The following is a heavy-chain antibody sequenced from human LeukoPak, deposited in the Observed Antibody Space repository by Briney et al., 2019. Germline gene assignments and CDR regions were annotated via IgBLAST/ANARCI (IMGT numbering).Heavy chain of an antibody. CDR3: ARGSIAARPDGY. CDR2: IYHSGGT. D-gene: IGHD6-6*01. CDR1: GGSFSGYD. J-gene: IGHJ4*01. Sequence: SQTLSLTCAVYGGSFSGYDWSWIRQHPGKWLGWIVEIYHSGGTNSNPCLKSRVTISVDTSTSQFSLKLSSVTAADTAVYYCARGSIAARPDGYWGHRTPVTVSS. V-gene: IGHV4-34*01.